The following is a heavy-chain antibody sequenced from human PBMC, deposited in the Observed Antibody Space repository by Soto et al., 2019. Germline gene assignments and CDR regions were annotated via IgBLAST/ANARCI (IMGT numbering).Heavy chain of an antibody. CDR2: IHHSGGT. D-gene: IGHD5-12*01. J-gene: IGHJ4*02. V-gene: IGHV4-39*01. CDR3: ARHADRYGGLGAYFDY. Sequence: QLQLQESGPGLVKPSETLSLTCTVSGGSIRSSNFYCGWVRQPPGKGLEWIGRIHHSGGTYYNPSLKSRVTISVDTSNNQFSLKVGSVTAADTAVYYCARHADRYGGLGAYFDYWGQGTLVTVSS. CDR1: GGSIRSSNFY.